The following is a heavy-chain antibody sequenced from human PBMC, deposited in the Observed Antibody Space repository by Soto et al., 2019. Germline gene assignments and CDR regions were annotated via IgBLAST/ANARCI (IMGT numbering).Heavy chain of an antibody. Sequence: SVKVSCKASGGTFSSYTISWVRQAPGQGLEWMGRIIPILGIANYAQKFQGRVTITADKSTSTAYMELSSLRSEDTAVYYCARDMYSGSFHTPGDAFDIWGQGTMVTVSS. D-gene: IGHD1-26*01. V-gene: IGHV1-69*04. J-gene: IGHJ3*02. CDR1: GGTFSSYT. CDR3: ARDMYSGSFHTPGDAFDI. CDR2: IIPILGIA.